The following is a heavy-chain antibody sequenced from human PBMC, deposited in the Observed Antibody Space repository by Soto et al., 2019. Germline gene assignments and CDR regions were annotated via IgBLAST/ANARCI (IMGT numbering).Heavy chain of an antibody. CDR3: AKRSRELLNYYYYGMDV. V-gene: IGHV5-10-1*01. Sequence: GESLKISCKGSGYSFTSYWISWVRQMPGKGLEWMGRIDPSDSYTNYSPSFQGHVTISADKSISTAYLQWSSLKASDTAMYYCAKRSRELLNYYYYGMDVWGQGTTVTVSS. D-gene: IGHD1-26*01. CDR2: IDPSDSYT. CDR1: GYSFTSYW. J-gene: IGHJ6*02.